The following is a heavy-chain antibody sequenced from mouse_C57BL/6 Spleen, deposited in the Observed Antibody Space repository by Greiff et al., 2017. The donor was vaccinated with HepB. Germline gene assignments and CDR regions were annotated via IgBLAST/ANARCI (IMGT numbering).Heavy chain of an antibody. CDR2: IYPSDSET. CDR1: GYTFTSYW. CDR3: ARLWPYAMEY. D-gene: IGHD6-1*01. V-gene: IGHV1-61*01. J-gene: IGHJ4*01. Sequence: QVQLKQSGAELVRPGSSVKLSCKASGYTFTSYWMDWVKQRPGQGLEWIGNIYPSDSETHYNQKYKDKATLTVDKSSSTAYMQHSSLTSEDSAVYYCARLWPYAMEYWGQGTSVTVSS.